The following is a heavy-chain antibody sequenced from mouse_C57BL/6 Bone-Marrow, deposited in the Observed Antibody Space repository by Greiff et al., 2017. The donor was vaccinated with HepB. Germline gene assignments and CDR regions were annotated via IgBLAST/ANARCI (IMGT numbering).Heavy chain of an antibody. D-gene: IGHD4-1*01. CDR3: ARGKLGRFAY. J-gene: IGHJ3*01. V-gene: IGHV5-4*01. CDR1: GFTFSSYA. CDR2: ISDGGSYT. Sequence: EVQLVESGGGLVKPGGSLKLSCAASGFTFSSYAMSWVRQTPEKRLEWVATISDGGSYTYYPDNVKGRFTISRDNAKNNLYLQMSHLKSEDTAMYYCARGKLGRFAYWGQGTLVTVSA.